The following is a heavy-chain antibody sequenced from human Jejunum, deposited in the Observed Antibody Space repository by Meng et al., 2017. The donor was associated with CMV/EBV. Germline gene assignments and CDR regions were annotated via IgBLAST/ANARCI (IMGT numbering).Heavy chain of an antibody. CDR1: GGSLSGYY. J-gene: IGHJ4*02. Sequence: YGGSLSGYYWSWIRRSPGEGLEWIGEINHRGSANYNPSLKSRVTTSVNNSKNQVSLELSSVTAADTAVYYCARGTYSSGWSRYYFDYWGQGTLVTVSS. V-gene: IGHV4-34*01. D-gene: IGHD6-19*01. CDR3: ARGTYSSGWSRYYFDY. CDR2: INHRGSA.